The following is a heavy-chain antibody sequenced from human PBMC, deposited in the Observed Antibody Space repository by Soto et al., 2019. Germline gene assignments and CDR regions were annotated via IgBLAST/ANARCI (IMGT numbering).Heavy chain of an antibody. Sequence: EVLLVESGGGLIQPGGSLRLSCAASGFTVSSNYMSWVRQAPGKGLEWVSVIYSGGSTYYADSVKGRFTISRDNSKDTLYLQMNSLRAEDTGVYYCARNYYDSGGGFDYWGEGTLVSVSS. CDR2: IYSGGST. V-gene: IGHV3-53*01. J-gene: IGHJ4*02. D-gene: IGHD3-22*01. CDR1: GFTVSSNY. CDR3: ARNYYDSGGGFDY.